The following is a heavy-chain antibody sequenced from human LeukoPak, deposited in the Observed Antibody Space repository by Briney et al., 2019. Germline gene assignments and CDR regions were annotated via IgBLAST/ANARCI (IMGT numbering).Heavy chain of an antibody. D-gene: IGHD3-3*01. Sequence: ASVKVSCKASGYTFTTYGITWVRQAPGQGLEWMGWISAYNGYTNYAQNLQGRVTMTTDTSTSTAYMELRSLRSDDTAVYYCARGLEWLTRRHTWFDPWGQGTLVTVSS. CDR1: GYTFTTYG. V-gene: IGHV1-18*01. CDR3: ARGLEWLTRRHTWFDP. CDR2: ISAYNGYT. J-gene: IGHJ5*02.